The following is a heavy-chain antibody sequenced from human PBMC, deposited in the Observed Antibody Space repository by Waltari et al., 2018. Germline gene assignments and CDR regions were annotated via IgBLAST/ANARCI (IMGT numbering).Heavy chain of an antibody. CDR2: ISSSSTSI. V-gene: IGHV3-48*01. CDR1: GFTFSSYN. Sequence: EVQLVESGGGLVQPGGSLRLSCAASGFTFSSYNMNWVRQAPGKGLEWVSYISSSSTSIYSADSVKGRFTISRDNSKNTLYLQMNSLRAEDTAVYYCARDGEGLLSYWGQGTLVTVSS. CDR3: ARDGEGLLSY. D-gene: IGHD1-26*01. J-gene: IGHJ4*02.